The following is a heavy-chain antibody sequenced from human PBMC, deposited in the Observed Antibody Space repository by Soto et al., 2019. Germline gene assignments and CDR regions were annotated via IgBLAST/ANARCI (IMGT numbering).Heavy chain of an antibody. CDR3: ARWLQPNFDY. CDR1: GGSFSGYY. Sequence: SETLSLTCAVYGGSFSGYYWSWIRQPPGKGLEWIGEINHSGSTNYNPSLKSRVTISVDTSKNQFSLKLSSVTAADTAVYYCARWLQPNFDYWGQGTLVTVS. CDR2: INHSGST. V-gene: IGHV4-34*01. D-gene: IGHD5-12*01. J-gene: IGHJ4*02.